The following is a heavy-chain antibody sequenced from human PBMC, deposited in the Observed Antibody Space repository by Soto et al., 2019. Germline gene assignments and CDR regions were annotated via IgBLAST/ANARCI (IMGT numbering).Heavy chain of an antibody. J-gene: IGHJ4*02. Sequence: GGSLRLSCVASGFTFSSDWMHWVRQGAGKGLVWVSRINMDGSVTNYADSVKGRFTISRDNAKNTVYLQMNSLRVEDTAVYYCARGTRGVYGHDYWGQGALVTVSS. CDR2: INMDGSVT. V-gene: IGHV3-74*01. D-gene: IGHD2-8*02. CDR3: ARGTRGVYGHDY. CDR1: GFTFSSDW.